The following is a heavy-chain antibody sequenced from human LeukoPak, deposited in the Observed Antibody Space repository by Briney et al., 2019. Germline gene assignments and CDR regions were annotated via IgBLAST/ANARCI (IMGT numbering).Heavy chain of an antibody. CDR3: ARDGAEGDNSAFDI. CDR2: TRNKARGYTP. J-gene: IGHJ3*02. Sequence: GGSLRLSCAASEVTLNDHHMDWVRQAPGKGLEWVGRTRNKARGYTPEYAASVKGRFTISRDDSETLVYLQMNSLRTEDTAVYFCARDGAEGDNSAFDIWGHGTVVTVSS. CDR1: EVTLNDHH. V-gene: IGHV3-72*01. D-gene: IGHD3-22*01.